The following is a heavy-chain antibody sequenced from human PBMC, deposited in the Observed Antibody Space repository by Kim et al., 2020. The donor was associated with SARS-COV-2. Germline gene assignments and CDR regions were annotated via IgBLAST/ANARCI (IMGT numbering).Heavy chain of an antibody. CDR1: GFTFSSYG. D-gene: IGHD2-2*01. Sequence: GGSLRLSCAASGFTFSSYGMHWVRQAPGKGLEWVAVISYDGSNKYYADSVKGRFTISRDNSKNTLYLQMNSLRAEDTAVYYCAKDGVVVPGGYYYYYGMDVWGQGTTVTVSS. V-gene: IGHV3-30*18. J-gene: IGHJ6*02. CDR2: ISYDGSNK. CDR3: AKDGVVVPGGYYYYYGMDV.